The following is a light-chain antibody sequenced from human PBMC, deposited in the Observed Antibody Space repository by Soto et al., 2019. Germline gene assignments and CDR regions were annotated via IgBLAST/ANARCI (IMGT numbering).Light chain of an antibody. CDR2: SNN. Sequence: QSVLTQPPSASGTPGQRGTISCSGSSSNIGSNTVNWYQQLPGTAPKLLIYSNNQRPSGVPDRFSGSKSGTSASLAISGLQSEDEGDYYCAAWDDSLNGPVVFGGGTKVTVL. CDR1: SSNIGSNT. J-gene: IGLJ2*01. V-gene: IGLV1-44*01. CDR3: AAWDDSLNGPVV.